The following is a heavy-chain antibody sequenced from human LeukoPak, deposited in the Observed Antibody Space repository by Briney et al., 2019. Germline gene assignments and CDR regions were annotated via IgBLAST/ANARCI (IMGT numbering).Heavy chain of an antibody. CDR2: TYYRSKWHN. D-gene: IGHD6-19*01. Sequence: SQTLSLTCVISGGSVSSNSAAWNWIRQSPSRGLEWLGRTYYRSKWHNEYAVSVKSRITISPDTSKNQFSLQLNSVTLDDTAVYYCAHSSGWFDYWGQGTLVTVSS. J-gene: IGHJ4*02. CDR3: AHSSGWFDY. CDR1: GGSVSSNSAA. V-gene: IGHV6-1*01.